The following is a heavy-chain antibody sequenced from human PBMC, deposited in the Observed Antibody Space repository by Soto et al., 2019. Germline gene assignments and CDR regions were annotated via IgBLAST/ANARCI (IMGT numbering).Heavy chain of an antibody. CDR1: GYTFTGYY. Sequence: ASVKVSCKASGYTFTGYYMHWVRQAPGQGLEWMGWINPNSGGTSYAQKFQGWVTMTRDTSISTAYMELSRLRSDDTAVYYCARPRTTGTTSPGAFDIWGQGTMVTVSS. V-gene: IGHV1-2*04. CDR2: INPNSGGT. CDR3: ARPRTTGTTSPGAFDI. D-gene: IGHD1-1*01. J-gene: IGHJ3*02.